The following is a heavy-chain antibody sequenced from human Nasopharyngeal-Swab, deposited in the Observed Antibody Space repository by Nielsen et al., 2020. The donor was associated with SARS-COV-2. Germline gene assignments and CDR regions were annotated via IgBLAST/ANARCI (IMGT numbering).Heavy chain of an antibody. J-gene: IGHJ4*02. CDR1: GFTFSRYS. CDR3: ARDNSRGGSYAGVYYFDY. D-gene: IGHD1-26*01. CDR2: IGSIGTDT. Sequence: GGSLRLSCAASGFTFSRYSMHWVRQAPGKGLEYVSAIGSIGTDTYYANSVKGRFIISRDNSLDMLYLQMGSLRTEDTAVYYCARDNSRGGSYAGVYYFDYWGQGTLVTVSS. V-gene: IGHV3-64*01.